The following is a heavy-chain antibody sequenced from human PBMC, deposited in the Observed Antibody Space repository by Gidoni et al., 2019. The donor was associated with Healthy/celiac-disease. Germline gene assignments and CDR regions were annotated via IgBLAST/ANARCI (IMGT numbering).Heavy chain of an antibody. CDR1: GGSFSSSY. CDR2: IYYSGST. CDR3: ARVDRGNYYDSSGYPFLNFDY. V-gene: IGHV4-59*01. D-gene: IGHD3-22*01. J-gene: IGHJ4*02. Sequence: QVQLQESGPGLVKPSQTLSLTCLVSGGSFSSSYWSWTRQPPGNGLEWIGYIYYSGSTNYNPSLKSRVTISVDTSKNQFSLKLRSVTAADTAVYYCARVDRGNYYDSSGYPFLNFDYWGQGTLVTVSS.